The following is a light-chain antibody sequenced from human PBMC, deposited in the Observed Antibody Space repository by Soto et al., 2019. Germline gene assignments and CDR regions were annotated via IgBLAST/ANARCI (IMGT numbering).Light chain of an antibody. V-gene: IGKV3-20*01. CDR3: QQYVSSPPT. J-gene: IGKJ5*01. CDR1: QSVSSSY. Sequence: EIVLTQSPGPLSLSPGERATLSCRASQSVSSSYLAWYQQKPGQAPRLLIYGASSRATGIPDSFSGSGSGTDFTLTISRLEPEDFALYYCQQYVSSPPTLAQGPRLEIK. CDR2: GAS.